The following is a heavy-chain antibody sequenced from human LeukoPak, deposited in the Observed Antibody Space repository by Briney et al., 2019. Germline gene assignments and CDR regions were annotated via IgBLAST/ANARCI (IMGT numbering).Heavy chain of an antibody. Sequence: GGSLRLSCAASGFTFSNYAMHWVRQAPGKGLEWVSLISYDGRNGYYADSVKGRFTIPRDNSQNTLYLQMNSLRAEDTALYYCARDGIARGSGSFLGSWGQGTLVTVS. CDR3: ARDGIARGSGSFLGS. CDR1: GFTFSNYA. V-gene: IGHV3-30*04. CDR2: ISYDGRNG. D-gene: IGHD1-26*01. J-gene: IGHJ5*02.